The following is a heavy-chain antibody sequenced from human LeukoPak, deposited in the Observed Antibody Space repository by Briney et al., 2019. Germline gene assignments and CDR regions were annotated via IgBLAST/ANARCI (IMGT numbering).Heavy chain of an antibody. D-gene: IGHD3-16*02. J-gene: IGHJ5*01. CDR2: IYYCGST. CDR3: ARGRARDGSYPWLDS. Sequence: PSETLSLTCSVSGDSIGSYYWTWIRQSPGKGLEWIGYIYYCGSTNYSPSLQSRVGISVDTSNNQFSLQLRSVTATDTAIYYCARGRARDGSYPWLDSWGQGTLVTVSS. CDR1: GDSIGSYY. V-gene: IGHV4-59*01.